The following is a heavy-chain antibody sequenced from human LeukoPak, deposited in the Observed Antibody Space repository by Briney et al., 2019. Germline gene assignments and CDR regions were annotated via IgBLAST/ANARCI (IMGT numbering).Heavy chain of an antibody. J-gene: IGHJ4*02. Sequence: ASVKVSCKASGGTFSSYAIRWVRQAPGQGLEWMGWISAYNGNTNYAQKLQGRVTMTTDTSTSTAYMELRSLRSDDTAVYYCARDSAVAGKGGTDYWGQGTLVTVSS. CDR1: GGTFSSYA. V-gene: IGHV1-18*01. CDR2: ISAYNGNT. CDR3: ARDSAVAGKGGTDY. D-gene: IGHD6-19*01.